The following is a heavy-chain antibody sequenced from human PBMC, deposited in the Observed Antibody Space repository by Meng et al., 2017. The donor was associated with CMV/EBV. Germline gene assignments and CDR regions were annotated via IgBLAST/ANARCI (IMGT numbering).Heavy chain of an antibody. CDR2: ISSSSSYI. J-gene: IGHJ4*02. D-gene: IGHD1-26*01. CDR1: GFTFSSYS. Sequence: GESLKISCAASGFTFSSYSMNWVRQAPGKGLEWVSSISSSSSYIYYADSVKGRFTISRDNAKNSLYLQMNSLRAEDTAVYYCARGTNKGWELLYYFDYWGQETLVTVSS. CDR3: ARGTNKGWELLYYFDY. V-gene: IGHV3-21*01.